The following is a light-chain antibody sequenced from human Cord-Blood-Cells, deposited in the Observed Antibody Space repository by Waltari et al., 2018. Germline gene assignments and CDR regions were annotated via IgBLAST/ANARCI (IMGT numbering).Light chain of an antibody. CDR3: QVWDSSSDHVV. Sequence: SYVLTQPPSVSVAPGKTARITCGGNNTGRKSVHWYQQKPGQAPVLVVYDDRDRPSGIPERFSGSNSGNTATLTISRVEAGDEADYYCQVWDSSSDHVVFGGGTKLTVL. V-gene: IGLV3-21*03. J-gene: IGLJ2*01. CDR2: DDR. CDR1: NTGRKS.